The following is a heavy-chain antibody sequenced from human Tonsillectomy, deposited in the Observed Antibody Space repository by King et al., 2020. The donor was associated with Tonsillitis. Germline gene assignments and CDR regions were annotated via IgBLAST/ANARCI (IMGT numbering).Heavy chain of an antibody. Sequence: QLQEXXPGLVKPSETLSLTCTVSGGSISSYYWSWIRQPPGKGLEWIGYIYYSGSTNYNPSLKSRVTISVDTSKNQFSLKLSSVTAADTAVYYGARHVXXDXXGGYYXYGMXVWGQXTTVTVSS. J-gene: IGHJ6*02. CDR1: GGSISSYY. CDR3: ARHVXXDXXGGYYXYGMXV. V-gene: IGHV4-59*08. CDR2: IYYSGST. D-gene: IGHD3-22*01.